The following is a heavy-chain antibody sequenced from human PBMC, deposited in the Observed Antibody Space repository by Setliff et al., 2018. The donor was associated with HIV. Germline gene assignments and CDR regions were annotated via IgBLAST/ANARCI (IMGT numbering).Heavy chain of an antibody. CDR2: MYYTGTT. CDR1: GYSVSSGYY. Sequence: ASETLSLTCAVSGYSVSSGYYWAWIRQAPGKGLQWIGQMYYTGTTDYNPPLSSRVTISQDKSRNQFSPKLTSVTATDTAIYYCARGVGIGGNWFDPWGQGIMVTVSS. J-gene: IGHJ5*02. CDR3: ARGVGIGGNWFDP. D-gene: IGHD2-15*01. V-gene: IGHV4-38-2*01.